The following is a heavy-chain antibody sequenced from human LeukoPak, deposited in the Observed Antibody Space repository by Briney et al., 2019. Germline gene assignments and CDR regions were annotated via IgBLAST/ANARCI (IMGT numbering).Heavy chain of an antibody. Sequence: PSETLSLTCAVYSESFSGFYWSWIRQPPGKGLEWIGEINHSGNTNYSPSLESRVTMSVDTSKNQFSLKLSSVTAADTAVYYCARGRGGKTPNYFDYWGQGTLVTVSS. D-gene: IGHD4-23*01. V-gene: IGHV4-34*01. J-gene: IGHJ4*02. CDR3: ARGRGGKTPNYFDY. CDR2: INHSGNT. CDR1: SESFSGFY.